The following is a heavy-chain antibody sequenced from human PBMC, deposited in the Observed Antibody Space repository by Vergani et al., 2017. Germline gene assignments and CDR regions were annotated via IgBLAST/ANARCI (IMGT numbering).Heavy chain of an antibody. CDR1: RFTFSSYA. V-gene: IGHV3-30*04. CDR2: ISYDGSNK. D-gene: IGHD3-10*01. Sequence: QVQLVESGGGVVQPGTSLRLSCAASRFTFSSYAMHWVRQAPGKGLEWVAVISYDGSNKYYADSVKGRFTISRDNSKNTLYLQMNSLRAEDTAVYYCAKDDDGSGSWYYYYGMDVWGQGTTVTVSS. J-gene: IGHJ6*02. CDR3: AKDDDGSGSWYYYYGMDV.